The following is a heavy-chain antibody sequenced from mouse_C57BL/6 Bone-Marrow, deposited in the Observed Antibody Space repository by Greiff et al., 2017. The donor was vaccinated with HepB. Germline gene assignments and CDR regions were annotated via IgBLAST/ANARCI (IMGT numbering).Heavy chain of an antibody. Sequence: QVQLQQPGAELVRPGSSVKLSCKASGYTFTSYWMHWVKQRPIQGLEWIGNIDPSDSETHYNQKFKDKATLTVDKSSSTAYMQLSSLTSEDSAVYYCARSPLYYSPHFDYWGQGTTLTVSS. CDR1: GYTFTSYW. CDR2: IDPSDSET. D-gene: IGHD2-12*01. J-gene: IGHJ2*01. V-gene: IGHV1-52*01. CDR3: ARSPLYYSPHFDY.